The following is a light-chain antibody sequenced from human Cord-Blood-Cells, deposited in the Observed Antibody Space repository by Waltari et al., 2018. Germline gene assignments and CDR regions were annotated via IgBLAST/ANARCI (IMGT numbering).Light chain of an antibody. CDR3: SSYAGSNNVV. CDR1: SSDVGGYNY. J-gene: IGLJ2*01. V-gene: IGLV2-8*01. CDR2: EVS. Sequence: QSALTQPPSASGSPGQSVTISCTGTSSDVGGYNYVSWYQQYPGTAPKLMIYEVSKRPSGVPDRFSGSKSGNTASLTVSGLQAEDEADYYCSSYAGSNNVVFGGGTKLTVL.